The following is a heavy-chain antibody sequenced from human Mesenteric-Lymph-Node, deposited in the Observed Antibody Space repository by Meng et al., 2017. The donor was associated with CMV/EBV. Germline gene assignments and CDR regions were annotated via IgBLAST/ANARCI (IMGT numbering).Heavy chain of an antibody. CDR3: ATGSTGPTQPYLDF. CDR1: GFTFSHYW. D-gene: IGHD2-8*02. CDR2: INQDGSEK. Sequence: GGSLRLSCAASGFTFSHYWMSWVRQAPGKGLEWVANINQDGSEKYYVDSVKGRFTISRDNAKRSLYLEMSSLRVDDTAVYYCATGSTGPTQPYLDFWGQGTLVTVSS. J-gene: IGHJ4*02. V-gene: IGHV3-7*01.